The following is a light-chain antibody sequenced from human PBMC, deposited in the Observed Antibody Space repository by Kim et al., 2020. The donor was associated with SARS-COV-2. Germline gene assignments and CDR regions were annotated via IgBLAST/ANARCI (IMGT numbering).Light chain of an antibody. J-gene: IGKJ2*03. Sequence: SPEDRATLSSRASQSMSAGYLTWYQQKPGQAPRLLMYATSTRATGIPDRFTGSKTGTDFILTINRLEPEDSAFYYCHHLSSSPYYSFGQGTKLEI. CDR1: QSMSAGY. V-gene: IGKV3-20*01. CDR3: HHLSSSPYYS. CDR2: ATS.